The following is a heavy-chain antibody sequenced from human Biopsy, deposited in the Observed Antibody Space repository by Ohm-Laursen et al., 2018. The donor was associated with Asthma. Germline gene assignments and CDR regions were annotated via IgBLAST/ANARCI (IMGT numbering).Heavy chain of an antibody. D-gene: IGHD3-3*01. CDR3: ARGIGLSGYDFWSGYSATPNWFDP. Sequence: SQTLSLTCTVSGGSISSGGYYWSWIRQHPGKGLEWIGYIYYSGSTYYNPSLKSRVTISVDTSKNQFSLKLSSVTAADTAVYYCARGIGLSGYDFWSGYSATPNWFDPCGQGTLVTVSS. CDR1: GGSISSGGYY. CDR2: IYYSGST. J-gene: IGHJ5*02. V-gene: IGHV4-31*03.